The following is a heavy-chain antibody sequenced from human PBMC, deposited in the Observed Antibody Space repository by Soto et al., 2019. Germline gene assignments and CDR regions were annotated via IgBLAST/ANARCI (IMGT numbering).Heavy chain of an antibody. CDR1: GYTFTGHG. D-gene: IGHD3-10*01. V-gene: IGHV1-18*01. CDR2: ISASNGNT. CDR3: ARDVRTMARGVTHCLDY. J-gene: IGHJ4*02. Sequence: GASVKVSWEASGYTFTGHGVSWVRMAPEQGLEWMGWISASNGNTNYAQKLQGRVTMTTDTSTSTAYMELRSLRSDDTAVYYCARDVRTMARGVTHCLDYWGQGTLVTSPQ.